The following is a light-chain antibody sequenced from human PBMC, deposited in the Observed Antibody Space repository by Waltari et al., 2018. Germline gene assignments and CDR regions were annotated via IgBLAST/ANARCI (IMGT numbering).Light chain of an antibody. CDR1: QGISSY. CDR3: QQLNSYRT. V-gene: IGKV1-9*01. CDR2: AAS. Sequence: DIQLTQSPSFLSASVGDSVTITCRASQGISSYLAWYQQKPGKAPKLLIYAASTLQSGVPSRFSGSGSGTEFTLTIISLQPEDFATYYCQQLNSYRTFGQGTKVEIK. J-gene: IGKJ1*01.